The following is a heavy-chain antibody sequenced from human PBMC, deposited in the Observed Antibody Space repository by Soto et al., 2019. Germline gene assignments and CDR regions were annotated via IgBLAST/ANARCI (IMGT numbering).Heavy chain of an antibody. CDR1: GYSFTSYW. V-gene: IGHV5-10-1*01. CDR3: SRKPPSRDDVWSGLPPSYFDK. J-gene: IGHJ4*02. Sequence: PGESLKISCKGSGYSFTSYWLRWVRQLPGKGLEWMGRIDPRDSYTNYSPSFQGHVTISADKSISTAYLQWSSLKASDTAMYYCSRKPPSRDDVWSGLPPSYFDKWGQGTLVTVSS. D-gene: IGHD3-3*01. CDR2: IDPRDSYT.